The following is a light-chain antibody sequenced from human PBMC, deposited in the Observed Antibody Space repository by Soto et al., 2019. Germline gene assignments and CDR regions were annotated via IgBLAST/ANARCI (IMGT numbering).Light chain of an antibody. CDR3: QQYNNCPWT. V-gene: IGKV3-15*01. CDR1: QSVSSN. Sequence: EIVMTQSPATLSVSPGERATLSCRASQSVSSNLAWYQQKPGHAPRLLIYGASTRATGIPARFSGSGSGTEFTLTISSLQSEDFAVYYCQQYNNCPWTFDQGTKVEIK. J-gene: IGKJ1*01. CDR2: GAS.